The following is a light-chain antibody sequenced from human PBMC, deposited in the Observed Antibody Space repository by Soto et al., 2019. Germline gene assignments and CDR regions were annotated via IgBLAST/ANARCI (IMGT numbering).Light chain of an antibody. Sequence: DFVMTQSPDSLAVSLGERATINCKSSQTVLYSSNNKNYLAWYQQKPGQPPKLLIYWASTRESGVPDRFSGSGSATDFTLTISSLQAEDVAVYYCQQYYSTPLTFGGGTKVEIK. V-gene: IGKV4-1*01. CDR1: QTVLYSSNNKNY. J-gene: IGKJ4*01. CDR2: WAS. CDR3: QQYYSTPLT.